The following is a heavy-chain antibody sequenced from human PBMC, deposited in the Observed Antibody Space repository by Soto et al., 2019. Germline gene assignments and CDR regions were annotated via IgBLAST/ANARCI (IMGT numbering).Heavy chain of an antibody. V-gene: IGHV3-21*06. J-gene: IGHJ6*02. Sequence: EVQLVESGGGLVKPGRSLRLSCAASGLTFSSYSMNWVRQAPGKGLEWVSSISSSSSYIYYANSVKGRFTIPRDNPKNSLYLQMNSLRAEESTVYYCAREVVGSSWYGGDYYYSMDVWGQGTTVTVAS. CDR1: GLTFSSYS. CDR3: AREVVGSSWYGGDYYYSMDV. CDR2: ISSSSSYI. D-gene: IGHD6-13*01.